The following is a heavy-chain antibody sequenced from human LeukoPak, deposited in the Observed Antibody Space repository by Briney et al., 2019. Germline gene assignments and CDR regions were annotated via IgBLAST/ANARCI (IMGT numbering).Heavy chain of an antibody. D-gene: IGHD6-13*01. V-gene: IGHV1-2*02. CDR1: GYTFTGYY. Sequence: ASVKVSCKASGYTFTGYYMHWVRQAPGQGLEWMGWINPNSGGTNYAQKFQGRVTMTRDTSISTAYMELSRLRSDDTAVYYCAKGIAAAVYYFDYWGQGTLVTVSS. J-gene: IGHJ4*02. CDR2: INPNSGGT. CDR3: AKGIAAAVYYFDY.